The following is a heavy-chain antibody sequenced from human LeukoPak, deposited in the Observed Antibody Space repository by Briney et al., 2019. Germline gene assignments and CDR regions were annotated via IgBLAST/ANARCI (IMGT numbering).Heavy chain of an antibody. CDR3: ARDYYDYVWGSYRPGYWYFDL. D-gene: IGHD3-16*02. J-gene: IGHJ2*01. CDR2: ISSSSSYI. Sequence: PGGSLRLSCAASGFTFSSYGMNWVRQAPGKGLEWVSSISSSSSYIYYADSVKGRFTISRDNAKNLLYLQMNSLRAEDTAVYYCARDYYDYVWGSYRPGYWYFDLWGRGTLVTVSS. CDR1: GFTFSSYG. V-gene: IGHV3-21*01.